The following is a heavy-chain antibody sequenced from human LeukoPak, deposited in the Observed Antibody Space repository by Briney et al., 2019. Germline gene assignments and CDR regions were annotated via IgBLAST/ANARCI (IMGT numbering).Heavy chain of an antibody. CDR2: INPNSGGT. D-gene: IGHD3-22*01. Sequence: ASVKVSCKASGYTFTGYYMHWVRQAPGQGLEWMGWINPNSGGTNYAQKFQGRVTMTRDTSISTAYMELSRLRSDDTAVYYCARVSRPYGSGYYYFDYWGQGTLVTVSS. V-gene: IGHV1-2*02. CDR3: ARVSRPYGSGYYYFDY. J-gene: IGHJ4*02. CDR1: GYTFTGYY.